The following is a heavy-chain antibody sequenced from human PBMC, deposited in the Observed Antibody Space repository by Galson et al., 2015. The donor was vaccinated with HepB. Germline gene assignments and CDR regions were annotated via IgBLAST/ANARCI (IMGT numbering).Heavy chain of an antibody. CDR1: GFTFSSYA. CDR2: ISSNGGST. Sequence: SLRLSCAASGFTFSSYAMSWVRQAPGKGLEYVSAISSNGGSTYYANSVKGRFTISRDNSKNTLYLQMGSLRAEDMAVYYCARWNDYDSSGPDAFDIWGQGTMVTVSS. V-gene: IGHV3-64*01. CDR3: ARWNDYDSSGPDAFDI. J-gene: IGHJ3*02. D-gene: IGHD3-22*01.